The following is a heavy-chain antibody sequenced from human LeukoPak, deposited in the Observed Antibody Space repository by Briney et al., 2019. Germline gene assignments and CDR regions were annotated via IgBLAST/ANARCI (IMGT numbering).Heavy chain of an antibody. Sequence: HEESLKISCEGSGYSLTTYWIGWVREMSGKGLEWMGIIYPGDSDTRYSPSFQGQVTISADKSISTAYLQWSSLKASDTAMYYCARWKGGDNWFDPWGQGTLVTVSS. CDR1: GYSLTTYW. V-gene: IGHV5-51*01. J-gene: IGHJ5*02. CDR2: IYPGDSDT. CDR3: ARWKGGDNWFDP. D-gene: IGHD1-1*01.